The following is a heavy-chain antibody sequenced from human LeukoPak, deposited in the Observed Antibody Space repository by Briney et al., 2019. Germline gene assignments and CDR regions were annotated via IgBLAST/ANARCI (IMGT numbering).Heavy chain of an antibody. CDR3: ARGHWTPNMVATLAY. CDR1: GGSISSGGYY. Sequence: SQTLSLTCTVSGGSISSGGYYWSWIRQHPGKGLEWIGYIYYSGSTYYNPSLKSRVTISVDTSKNQFSLKLSSVTAADTAVYYCARGHWTPNMVATLAYWGQGTLVTVSS. D-gene: IGHD5-12*01. CDR2: IYYSGST. V-gene: IGHV4-31*03. J-gene: IGHJ4*02.